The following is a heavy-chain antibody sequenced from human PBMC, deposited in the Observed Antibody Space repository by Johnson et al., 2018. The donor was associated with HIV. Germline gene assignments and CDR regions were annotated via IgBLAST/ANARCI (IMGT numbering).Heavy chain of an antibody. CDR2: ISWNSDNI. Sequence: VQLVESGGGLVQPGRSLRLSCAASGFTFDDYAMHWVRQAPGKGLEWVSGISWNSDNIGYADSVKGRFTISRDNAKNSLYLQMNSLRAEDTAVYYCARDPFWLKAFDIWGQGTMVTVSS. V-gene: IGHV3-9*01. CDR1: GFTFDDYA. D-gene: IGHD3-22*01. J-gene: IGHJ3*02. CDR3: ARDPFWLKAFDI.